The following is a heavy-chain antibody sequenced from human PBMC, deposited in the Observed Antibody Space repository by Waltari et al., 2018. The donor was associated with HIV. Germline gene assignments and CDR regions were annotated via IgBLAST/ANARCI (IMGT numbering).Heavy chain of an antibody. CDR3: ARRDDSSGYYRLDY. J-gene: IGHJ4*02. Sequence: QVQLQQWGAGLLKPSETLSLTCAVYGGSFSGYYWSWIRQPPGKGLEWIGEINHSGSTNYNPPRKSRVTISVDTSKNQFSLKLSSVTAADTAVYYCARRDDSSGYYRLDYWGQGTLVTVSS. D-gene: IGHD3-22*01. V-gene: IGHV4-34*01. CDR1: GGSFSGYY. CDR2: INHSGST.